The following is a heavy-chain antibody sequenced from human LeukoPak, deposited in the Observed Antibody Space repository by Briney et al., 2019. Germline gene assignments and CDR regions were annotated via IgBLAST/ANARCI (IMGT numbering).Heavy chain of an antibody. CDR1: GYTFTGYY. Sequence: ASVKVSCKASGYTFTGYYLFWVRQAPGQGLEWMGWINPNTGDTRYGQKFQGRVTLTRDTSIRTTYMELSSLRSDDTAVYHCARDERFCNGDNHYPDLGYWGQGTLVTVSS. D-gene: IGHD2-15*01. CDR3: ARDERFCNGDNHYPDLGY. J-gene: IGHJ4*02. V-gene: IGHV1-2*02. CDR2: INPNTGDT.